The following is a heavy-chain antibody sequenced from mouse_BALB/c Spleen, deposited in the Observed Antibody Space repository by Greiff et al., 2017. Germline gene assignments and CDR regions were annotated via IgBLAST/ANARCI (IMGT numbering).Heavy chain of an antibody. CDR3: ERSGYGNYPYWYFDV. Sequence: DVQLQESGPGLVKPSQSLSLTCTVTGYSITSDYAWNWIRQFPGNKLEWMGYISYSGSTSYNPSLKSRISITRDTSKNQFFLQLNSVTTEDTATYYCERSGYGNYPYWYFDVWGAGTTVTVSS. CDR1: GYSITSDYA. J-gene: IGHJ1*01. CDR2: ISYSGST. D-gene: IGHD2-10*02. V-gene: IGHV3-2*02.